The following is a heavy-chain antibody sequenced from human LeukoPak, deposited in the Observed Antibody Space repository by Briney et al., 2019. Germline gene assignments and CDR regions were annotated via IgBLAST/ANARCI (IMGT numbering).Heavy chain of an antibody. J-gene: IGHJ5*02. D-gene: IGHD3-9*01. CDR3: ATYGKYRYFSSIWFDP. CDR2: IYTSGST. V-gene: IGHV4-4*07. Sequence: PSETLSLTCTVSGGSISSYYWSWIRQPAGKGLEWIGHIYTSGSTNYNPSLRGRVTMSLDTSKNQFSLKLSSVTAADTAVYYCATYGKYRYFSSIWFDPWGQGTLVTVSS. CDR1: GGSISSYY.